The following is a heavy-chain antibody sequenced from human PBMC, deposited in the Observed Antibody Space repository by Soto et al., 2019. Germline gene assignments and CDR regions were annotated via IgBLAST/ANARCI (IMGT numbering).Heavy chain of an antibody. V-gene: IGHV4-31*01. CDR1: GDSVTMDSSH. Sequence: SKTLSLTCPVSGDSVTMDSSHWNGIRLHPGKGPEWSGYLYFSGTTAYNPSLKTLVTISPDTSKIQFSLNLISLTAADTAVYYCARGFDSGKFYAFESWGRG. CDR2: LYFSGTT. D-gene: IGHD1-26*01. J-gene: IGHJ4*02. CDR3: ARGFDSGKFYAFES.